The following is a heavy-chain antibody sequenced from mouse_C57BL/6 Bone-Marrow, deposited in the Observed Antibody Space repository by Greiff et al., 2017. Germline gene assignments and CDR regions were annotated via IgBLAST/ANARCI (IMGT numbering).Heavy chain of an antibody. CDR2: IDPENGDT. Sequence: EVKLVESGAELVRPGASVKLSCTASGFNIKDDYMHWVKQRPEQGLEWIGWIDPENGDTEYASKFQGKATITADTSSNTAYLQLSSLTSEDTAVYYCTYDGGYFDVWGTGTTVTVSS. CDR3: TYDGGYFDV. CDR1: GFNIKDDY. D-gene: IGHD2-12*01. J-gene: IGHJ1*03. V-gene: IGHV14-4*01.